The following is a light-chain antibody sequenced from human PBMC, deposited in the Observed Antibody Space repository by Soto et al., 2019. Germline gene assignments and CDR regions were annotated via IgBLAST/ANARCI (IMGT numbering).Light chain of an antibody. CDR3: SSYTSSSTLV. Sequence: QSALTQPASVSGSPGQSITISCTGTSSDIGGYNYVSWYQQHPGKAPKLMISDVNTRPSGVSNRFSGSKSGNTASLTISGLQADDEADYYCSSYTSSSTLVFGGGTKLTVL. CDR1: SSDIGGYNY. J-gene: IGLJ3*02. CDR2: DVN. V-gene: IGLV2-14*01.